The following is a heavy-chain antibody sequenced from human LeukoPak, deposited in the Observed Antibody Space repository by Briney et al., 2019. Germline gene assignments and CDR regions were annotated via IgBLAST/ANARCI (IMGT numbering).Heavy chain of an antibody. Sequence: SVKVSCKASGYTFTGYYMHWVRQAPGQGLEWMGRIIPIFGIANDAQKFQGRVTMTADTSTSTAYMELSGLRSEDTAVYYCARTNYYDSSGYQGAGTYYYGMDVWGQGTTVTVSS. CDR3: ARTNYYDSSGYQGAGTYYYGMDV. D-gene: IGHD3-22*01. CDR2: IIPIFGIA. V-gene: IGHV1-69*02. J-gene: IGHJ6*02. CDR1: GYTFTGYY.